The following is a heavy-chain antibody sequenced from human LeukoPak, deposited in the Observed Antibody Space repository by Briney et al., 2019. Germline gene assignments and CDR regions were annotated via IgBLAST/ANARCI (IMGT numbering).Heavy chain of an antibody. V-gene: IGHV4-59*01. D-gene: IGHD2-2*01. CDR3: ARVFCSSTSCQKTFDY. CDR1: GGSISSYY. Sequence: SETLSLTCSVSGGSISSYYWSWIRQPSGKGLEWIGYIYYNGRTHYNPSLESRVTISVDTSKNQFSLQLHSVTAADTAVYYCARVFCSSTSCQKTFDYWGQGSLVTVSS. J-gene: IGHJ4*02. CDR2: IYYNGRT.